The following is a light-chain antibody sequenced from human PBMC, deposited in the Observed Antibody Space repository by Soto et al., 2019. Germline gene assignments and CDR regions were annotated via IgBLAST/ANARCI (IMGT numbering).Light chain of an antibody. CDR3: RSYTTSSTLV. Sequence: QSVLTQPASVSGSPGQSITISCTGTSSDVGGYNYVSWYQQHPGKAPKLMIYDVNNRPSGVSNRFSGSNSGNTASLTTSGLQAEDEAYYYCRSYTTSSTLVFGGGTKVTVL. V-gene: IGLV2-14*01. CDR1: SSDVGGYNY. J-gene: IGLJ2*01. CDR2: DVN.